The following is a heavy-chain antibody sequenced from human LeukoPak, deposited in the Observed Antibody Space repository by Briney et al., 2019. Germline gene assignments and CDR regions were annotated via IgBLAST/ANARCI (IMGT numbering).Heavy chain of an antibody. D-gene: IGHD3-16*01. J-gene: IGHJ6*03. V-gene: IGHV3-11*04. CDR1: GGSFSGYY. CDR3: ARAGELRYMDV. CDR2: IKGIGPTT. Sequence: LSLTCAVYGGSFSGYYWSWIRQPPGKGLEWVSTIKGIGPTTYYADSLKGRFTISRDNAKNSLFLQMSSLRADDTAIYYCARAGELRYMDVWGKGTAVTVSS.